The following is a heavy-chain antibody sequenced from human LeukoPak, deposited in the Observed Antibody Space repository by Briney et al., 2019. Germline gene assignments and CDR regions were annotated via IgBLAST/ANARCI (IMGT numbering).Heavy chain of an antibody. Sequence: SSETLSLTCTVSGVSISSYYWSWIRQPPGKGLEWIGYIYYSGSTIYNPSLKSRVTMSVDTSKNQFSLKLSSVTAADTAVYYCARCQRPHTGIWVGESIRPAPFDYWGQGTLVTVSS. J-gene: IGHJ4*02. V-gene: IGHV4-59*01. CDR3: ARCQRPHTGIWVGESIRPAPFDY. D-gene: IGHD3-10*01. CDR1: GVSISSYY. CDR2: IYYSGST.